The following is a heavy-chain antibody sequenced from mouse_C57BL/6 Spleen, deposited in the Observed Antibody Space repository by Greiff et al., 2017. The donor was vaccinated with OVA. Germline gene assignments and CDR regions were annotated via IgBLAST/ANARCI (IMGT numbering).Heavy chain of an antibody. D-gene: IGHD1-1*01. CDR2: INPSTGGT. V-gene: IGHV1-42*01. CDR3: ARNHGSSYGFDY. CDR1: GYSFTGYY. Sequence: VQLKESGPELVKPGASVKISCKASGYSFTGYYMNWVKQSPEKSLEWIGEINPSTGGTTYNQKFKAKATLTVDKSSSTAYMQLKSLTSEDSAVYYCARNHGSSYGFDYWGQGTTLTVSS. J-gene: IGHJ2*01.